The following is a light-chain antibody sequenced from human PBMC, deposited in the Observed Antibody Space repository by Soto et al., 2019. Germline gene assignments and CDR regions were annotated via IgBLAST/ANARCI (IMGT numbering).Light chain of an antibody. CDR2: DAS. CDR3: QQRSNWPPIT. CDR1: QSVSSY. Sequence: EIVLTQSPATLSLSPGERGTLSCRASQSVSSYLAWYQQKPGQAPRLLIYDASNRATGIPARFSGSGSGTDFTLTISSLEPEDFAVYYCQQRSNWPPITFGQGKRLEIK. V-gene: IGKV3-11*01. J-gene: IGKJ5*01.